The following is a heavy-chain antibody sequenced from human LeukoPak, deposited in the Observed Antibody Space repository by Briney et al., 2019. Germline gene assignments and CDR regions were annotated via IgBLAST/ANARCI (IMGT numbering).Heavy chain of an antibody. CDR1: TDSISKSLYH. J-gene: IGHJ4*02. CDR3: ASVKLGYYYDTNGYFDS. CDR2: IYYQGNT. Sequence: PSETLSLTCTASTDSISKSLYHWAWVRQPPGKGLEWIAEIYYQGNTYYNPSLSGRVTISVDTSKNQFSLQLNAVTAADTALYFCASVKLGYYYDTNGYFDSWGQGIPVTVSS. D-gene: IGHD3-22*01. V-gene: IGHV4-39*07.